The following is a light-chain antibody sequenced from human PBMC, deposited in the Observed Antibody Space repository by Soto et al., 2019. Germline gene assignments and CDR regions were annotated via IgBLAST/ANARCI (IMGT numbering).Light chain of an antibody. CDR1: QSVLSSSNNKNY. V-gene: IGKV4-1*01. J-gene: IGKJ3*01. CDR2: WAS. CDR3: QQRSNWRGAT. Sequence: DIVMTQSPDSLAVSLGERATINCKSSQSVLSSSNNKNYLAWYQQKAGQPPKLLIYWASTRESGVPDRFSGSGSGTDFTLTISSLEPEDFAVYYCQQRSNWRGATFGPGTKVDIK.